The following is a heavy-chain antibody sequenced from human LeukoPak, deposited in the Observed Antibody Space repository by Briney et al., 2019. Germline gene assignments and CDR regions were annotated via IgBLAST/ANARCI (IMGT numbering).Heavy chain of an antibody. CDR1: GYSISSGYY. J-gene: IGHJ3*02. Sequence: SETLSLTCTVSGYSISSGYYWGWIRQPPGKGLEWIGSIYHSGSTYYNPSLKSRVTMSVDTSKNQFSLKLSSVTAADTAVYYCARSGAYNPDAFDIWGQGTMVTVSS. CDR2: IYHSGST. V-gene: IGHV4-38-2*02. CDR3: ARSGAYNPDAFDI. D-gene: IGHD1-14*01.